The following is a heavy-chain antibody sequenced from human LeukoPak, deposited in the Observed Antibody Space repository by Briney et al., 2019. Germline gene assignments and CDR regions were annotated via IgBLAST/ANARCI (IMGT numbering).Heavy chain of an antibody. D-gene: IGHD1-7*01. CDR1: GFTFSSYG. CDR2: IRYDGSNK. J-gene: IGHJ4*02. CDR3: AKDITGTTGAEGGHY. V-gene: IGHV3-30*02. Sequence: GGSLRLSCAASGFTFSSYGMHWVRQAPGKRLEWVAFIRYDGSNKYYADSVKGRFTISRDNSKNTLYLQMNSLRAEDTAVYYCAKDITGTTGAEGGHYWGQGTLVTVSS.